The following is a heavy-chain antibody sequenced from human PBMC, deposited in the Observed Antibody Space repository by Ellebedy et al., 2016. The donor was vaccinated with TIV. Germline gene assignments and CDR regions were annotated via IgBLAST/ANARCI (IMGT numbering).Heavy chain of an antibody. CDR3: ARTRGGRIYAFDI. J-gene: IGHJ3*02. D-gene: IGHD3-10*01. Sequence: MPSETLSLTCTVSGGSISSYYWSWIRQPPGKGLEWIGYIYYSGSTYYNPSLKSRVTISVDTSKNQFSLKLSSVTAADTAVYYCARTRGGRIYAFDIWGQGTMVTVSS. CDR1: GGSISSYY. V-gene: IGHV4-59*12. CDR2: IYYSGST.